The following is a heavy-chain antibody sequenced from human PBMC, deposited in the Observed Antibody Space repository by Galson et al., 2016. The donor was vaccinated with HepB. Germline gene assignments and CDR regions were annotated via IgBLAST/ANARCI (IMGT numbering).Heavy chain of an antibody. V-gene: IGHV7-4-1*02. CDR1: GYKFTSIA. CDR3: ARDQAYYYGMDV. CDR2: INTDTGMP. J-gene: IGHJ6*02. Sequence: SVKVSCKASGYKFTSIAMNWVRQAPGQGLEWMGWINTDTGMPTYAQGFTGRFVFSLDTSVSTSYLQINSLKAGDTAVYYCARDQAYYYGMDVWGQGTTVTVS.